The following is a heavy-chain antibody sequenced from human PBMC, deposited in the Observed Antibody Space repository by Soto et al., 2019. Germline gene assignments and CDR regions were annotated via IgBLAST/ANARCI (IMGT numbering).Heavy chain of an antibody. CDR2: ITWNSRVL. D-gene: IGHD3-3*01. CDR1: GLNLDDFA. J-gene: IGHJ4*02. Sequence: EVQLVESGGRLVQPGRSLRLSCVGTGLNLDDFAMHWVRQAPGKGLEWVSGITWNSRVLAYADSVKGRFTISRDNARNSLYLQMDSLRDEDTALYYCAKGRYDFWSPYYFDSWGQGTLVTVSS. V-gene: IGHV3-9*01. CDR3: AKGRYDFWSPYYFDS.